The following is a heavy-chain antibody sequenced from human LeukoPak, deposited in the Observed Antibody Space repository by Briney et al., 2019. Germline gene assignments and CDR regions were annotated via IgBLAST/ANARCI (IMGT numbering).Heavy chain of an antibody. Sequence: RASETLSLTCTVSGGSISSSSYYWGWIRQPPGKGLEWIGSIYYSGSTYYNPSLKSRVTISVDTSKNQFSLKVSSVTAADTAVYYCARRYCANGVCYRSAFDIWGQGTMVTVSS. CDR1: GGSISSSSYY. CDR3: ARRYCANGVCYRSAFDI. CDR2: IYYSGST. D-gene: IGHD2-8*01. J-gene: IGHJ3*02. V-gene: IGHV4-39*07.